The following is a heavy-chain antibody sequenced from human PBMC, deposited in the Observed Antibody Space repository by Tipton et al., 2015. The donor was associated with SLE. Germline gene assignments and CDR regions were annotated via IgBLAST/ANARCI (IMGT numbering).Heavy chain of an antibody. CDR1: RGSFSGYH. V-gene: IGHV4-34*01. J-gene: IGHJ3*02. Sequence: TLSLTCTIYRGSFSGYHWSWIRQPPGKGLEWIGNIYYSGSTYHNPSLKSRVTISVDTSKNQFSLKLSSVTAADTAVYYCARQPAAFDIWGQGTRVTVSS. CDR3: ARQPAAFDI. CDR2: IYYSGST.